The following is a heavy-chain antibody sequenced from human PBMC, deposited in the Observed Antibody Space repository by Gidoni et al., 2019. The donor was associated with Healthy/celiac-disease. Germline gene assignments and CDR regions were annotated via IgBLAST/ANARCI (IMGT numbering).Heavy chain of an antibody. V-gene: IGHV3-33*01. Sequence: QVQLVESGGGVVQPGRSLRLSCAASGFTFSSYGMHWVRQAPGKGLALLAVIWYDGSNKYYADSVKGRFTISRDNSKNTLYLQMNSLRAEDTAVYYCARENIVATGGDFRYYYYYGMDVWGQGTTVTVSS. D-gene: IGHD5-12*01. CDR3: ARENIVATGGDFRYYYYYGMDV. CDR2: IWYDGSNK. CDR1: GFTFSSYG. J-gene: IGHJ6*02.